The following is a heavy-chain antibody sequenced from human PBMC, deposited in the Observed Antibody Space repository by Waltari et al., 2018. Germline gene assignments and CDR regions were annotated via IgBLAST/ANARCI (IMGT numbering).Heavy chain of an antibody. D-gene: IGHD2-15*01. CDR3: ARDRGRGLYLDS. V-gene: IGHV4-4*02. CDR2: IHRSGKT. Sequence: QLQLQQSGPGLVKPSESLSLTCAVSGDSMTGRDWWSWVRQPPGKGLEWIGQIHRSGKTPYNPSLESRVTLSIDTSNKQFSLKVPSATAADTAVYYCARDRGRGLYLDSWGQGTLVTVSP. J-gene: IGHJ4*02. CDR1: GDSMTGRDW.